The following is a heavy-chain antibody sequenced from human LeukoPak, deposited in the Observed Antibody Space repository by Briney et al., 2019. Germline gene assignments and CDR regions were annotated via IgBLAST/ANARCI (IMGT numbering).Heavy chain of an antibody. CDR2: ITASGTAM. CDR3: ARSQSVVRDYYFDY. V-gene: IGHV3-48*01. D-gene: IGHD4-23*01. J-gene: IGHJ4*02. Sequence: PGGSLTLSCAASGFTFSSYSMNWVRQAPGKGLEWVSHITASGTAMFYADSVKGRFTISRDNAKNSLYLQMNSLRAEDTAVYYCARSQSVVRDYYFDYWGQGNLVTVSS. CDR1: GFTFSSYS.